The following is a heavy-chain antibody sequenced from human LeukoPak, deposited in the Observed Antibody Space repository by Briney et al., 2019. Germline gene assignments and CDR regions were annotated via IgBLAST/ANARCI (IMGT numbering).Heavy chain of an antibody. J-gene: IGHJ4*02. CDR1: GGSISSYY. V-gene: IGHV4-59*08. CDR3: ARHQGYCSSTSCSFFDY. CDR2: IYYSGST. Sequence: PSETLSLTCTVSGGSISSYYWSWIRQPPGKGLEWIGYIYYSGSTNYNPSLKSRVTISVDTSKNQFSLKLSSVTAADTAVYYCARHQGYCSSTSCSFFDYWGQGTLVTVSS. D-gene: IGHD2-2*01.